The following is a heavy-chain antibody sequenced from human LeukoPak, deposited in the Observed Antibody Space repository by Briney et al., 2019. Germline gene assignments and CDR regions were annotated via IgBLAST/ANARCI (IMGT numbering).Heavy chain of an antibody. CDR1: GFTFSSYD. V-gene: IGHV3-13*05. J-gene: IGHJ6*02. CDR2: INTADDP. CDR3: KGAHSSINYYYYYGMDV. D-gene: IGHD6-13*01. Sequence: PGGSLRLSCADSGFTFSSYDIHWVCQAIGRGLEWVSGINTADDPYYPGSVKGRFTISRENAKNSLYLQMNSLRAGDTAVYYCKGAHSSINYYYYYGMDVWGQGTTVTVSS.